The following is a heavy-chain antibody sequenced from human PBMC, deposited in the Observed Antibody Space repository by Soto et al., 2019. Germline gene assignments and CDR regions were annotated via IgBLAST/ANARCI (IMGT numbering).Heavy chain of an antibody. D-gene: IGHD4-17*01. CDR3: ARSGTTVTTFWYFDI. CDR1: GFTFSNYG. CDR2: ISYDEDNI. V-gene: IGHV3-30*03. Sequence: QVQLVESGGGVVQPGQSLRLACVGSGFTFSNYGMHWVRQAPGEGLEWVAVISYDEDNIYYADSVKGRFTISRDNSKDTLYLQMNSLRPEDTAVYLCARSGTTVTTFWYFDIWGRGNLVTVSS. J-gene: IGHJ2*01.